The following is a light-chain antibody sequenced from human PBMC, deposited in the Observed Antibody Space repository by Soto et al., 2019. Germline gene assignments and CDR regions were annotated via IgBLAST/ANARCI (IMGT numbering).Light chain of an antibody. J-gene: IGLJ3*02. CDR1: SSNIGAGYD. CDR2: GNS. V-gene: IGLV1-40*01. Sequence: QSVLTQPPSVSGAPGQRVTISCTGTSSNIGAGYDVHWYQQLPGTAPKLHIYGNSNRPSGVPDRFSGSKSGTSASLAITGLQADDEADYYCQSYDSRLSGWVFGGGTKLTVL. CDR3: QSYDSRLSGWV.